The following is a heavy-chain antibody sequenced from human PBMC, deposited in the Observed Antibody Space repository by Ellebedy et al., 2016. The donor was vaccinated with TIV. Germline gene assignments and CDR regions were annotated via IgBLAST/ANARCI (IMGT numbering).Heavy chain of an antibody. CDR1: GYTLTELS. D-gene: IGHD3-10*01. CDR2: FDPEDGET. V-gene: IGHV1-24*01. Sequence: AASVKVSCKVSGYTLTELSMHWVRQAPGKGLEWMGGFDPEDGETIYAQKFQGRVTMTEDTSTDTAYMELSSLRSEDTAVYYCATGRVVRGVLEYYYYYGMDVWGQGTTVTVSS. CDR3: ATGRVVRGVLEYYYYYGMDV. J-gene: IGHJ6*02.